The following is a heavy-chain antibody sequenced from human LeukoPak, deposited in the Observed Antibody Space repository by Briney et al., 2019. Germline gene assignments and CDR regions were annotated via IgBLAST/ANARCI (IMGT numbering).Heavy chain of an antibody. D-gene: IGHD5-24*01. J-gene: IGHJ4*02. Sequence: SETLSLTCTVSGGSISSYYWSWIRQPPGKGLEWIGYIYYSGSTKYNPSLKSRVTISVDTSKNQFSLKLSSVTAADTAVYYCARGARAGYNLEPFDHWGQGTLVTVSS. CDR2: IYYSGST. V-gene: IGHV4-59*08. CDR1: GGSISSYY. CDR3: ARGARAGYNLEPFDH.